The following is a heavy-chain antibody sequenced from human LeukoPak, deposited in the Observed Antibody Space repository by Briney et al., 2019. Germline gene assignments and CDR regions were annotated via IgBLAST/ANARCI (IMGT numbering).Heavy chain of an antibody. D-gene: IGHD2-21*02. CDR1: GFTFTDYY. J-gene: IGHJ3*02. Sequence: GGSLRLSCAASGFTFTDYYMTWVRQAPGKGLEWVSYISTFSSAIYYADSVKGRFTISRDNSKKSLYLQMNSLRAEDTAVYYCVRIDSYSFDIWGQGTMVTVSS. CDR3: VRIDSYSFDI. V-gene: IGHV3-11*01. CDR2: ISTFSSAI.